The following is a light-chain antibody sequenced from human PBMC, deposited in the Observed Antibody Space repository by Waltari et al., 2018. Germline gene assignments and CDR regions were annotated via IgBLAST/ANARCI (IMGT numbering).Light chain of an antibody. CDR3: VTGDNILSARV. J-gene: IGLJ3*02. CDR1: NSKIGHGF. CDR2: YIT. Sequence: QSVLTQPPSVSAAPGQQVTISCPGNNSKIGHGFVSWYQPLPGTAPKPRLYYITNRAVGVPDRLSGCGSGTSTTLVISGLQTGDMAEYYCVTGDNILSARVFGGGTKLTV. V-gene: IGLV1-51*01.